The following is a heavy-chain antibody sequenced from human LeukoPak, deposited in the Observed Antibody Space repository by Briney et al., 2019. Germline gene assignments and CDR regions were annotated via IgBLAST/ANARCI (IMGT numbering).Heavy chain of an antibody. J-gene: IGHJ6*02. CDR1: GFTFSSYV. D-gene: IGHD5-18*01. CDR3: ARVYSSNYYYGMDV. CDR2: ISSNGSST. Sequence: GGSLRLSCAASGFTFSSYVMYWVRQAPGKGLEYVSAISSNGSSTYYANSVKGRFTISRDNSKNTLYLQMGSLRAEDMAVYYCARVYSSNYYYGMDVWGQGTTVTVSS. V-gene: IGHV3-64*01.